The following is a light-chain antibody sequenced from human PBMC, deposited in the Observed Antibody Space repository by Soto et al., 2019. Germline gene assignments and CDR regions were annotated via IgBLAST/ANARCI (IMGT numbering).Light chain of an antibody. V-gene: IGLV2-14*03. CDR1: SSDVGGYNY. J-gene: IGLJ1*01. Sequence: QSALTQPASVSGSPGQSITISCTGTSSDVGGYNYVSWSQQHPGKAPKLLISEVSNRPSGVSNRFSGSKSGNTAYLTISGLQADDEADYYCSSYTASSTLLFGTGTKVTVL. CDR3: SSYTASSTLL. CDR2: EVS.